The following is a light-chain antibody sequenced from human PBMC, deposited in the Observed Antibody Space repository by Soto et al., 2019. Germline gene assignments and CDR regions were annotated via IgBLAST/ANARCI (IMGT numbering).Light chain of an antibody. V-gene: IGKV3-15*01. CDR3: QQYNNCPRT. Sequence: EIVMTHSPATLFESPGERATLSCRASQSVSSNLAWYQQKPGQAPRLLIYGASTRATGIPARFSGSGSGTEFTLTISSLQSEDFAVYYCQQYNNCPRTSGGGTKVDI. CDR2: GAS. J-gene: IGKJ4*01. CDR1: QSVSSN.